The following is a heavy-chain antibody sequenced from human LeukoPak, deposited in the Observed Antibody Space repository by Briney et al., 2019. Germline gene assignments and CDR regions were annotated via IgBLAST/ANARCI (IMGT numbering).Heavy chain of an antibody. CDR3: ARAFPDYSMDY. D-gene: IGHD2-15*01. CDR1: GYIFTRYG. J-gene: IGHJ4*02. CDR2: INPNSGGT. V-gene: IGHV1-2*02. Sequence: ASVKVSCKASGYIFTRYGISWVRQAPGQGLEWMGWINPNSGGTNYAQKFQGRVTMTRDTSISTAYMELSRLRSDDTAVYYCARAFPDYSMDYWGQGTLVTVSS.